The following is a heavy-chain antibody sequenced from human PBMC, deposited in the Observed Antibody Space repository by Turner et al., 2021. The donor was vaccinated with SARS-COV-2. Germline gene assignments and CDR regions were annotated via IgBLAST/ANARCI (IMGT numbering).Heavy chain of an antibody. Sequence: EVQLVESGGGLVQPGGSLSLSCAASGFPFSSYEMNWVRQAPGKGLEWVSYISSSGSTIYYADSVKGRFTISRDNAKNSLYLQMNSLRAEDTAVYYCARDDCSSTSCYITNWFDPWGQGTLVTVSS. V-gene: IGHV3-48*03. CDR3: ARDDCSSTSCYITNWFDP. CDR1: GFPFSSYE. CDR2: ISSSGSTI. D-gene: IGHD2-2*01. J-gene: IGHJ5*02.